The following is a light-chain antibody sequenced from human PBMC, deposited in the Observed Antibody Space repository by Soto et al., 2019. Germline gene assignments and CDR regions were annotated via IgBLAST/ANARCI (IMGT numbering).Light chain of an antibody. CDR2: KNN. Sequence: QSVLTQPPSASGTPGQRVTISCSGSSSSIGRNTVNWYQHLPGTAPKLLIYKNNKRPSGVPDRFSGSKSGNSASLAISGLQSEDEADYYCASWDDSLNGVVFGGGTKLTVL. CDR1: SSSIGRNT. V-gene: IGLV1-44*01. J-gene: IGLJ2*01. CDR3: ASWDDSLNGVV.